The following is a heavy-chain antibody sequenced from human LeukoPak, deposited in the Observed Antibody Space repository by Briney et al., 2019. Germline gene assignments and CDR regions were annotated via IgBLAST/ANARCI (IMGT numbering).Heavy chain of an antibody. J-gene: IGHJ4*02. V-gene: IGHV3-23*01. D-gene: IGHD3-10*01. CDR2: ISSTGGTT. CDR1: GFGFSRYW. CDR3: AKARRFGELLIDY. Sequence: GGSLRLSCAASGFGFSRYWMHWVRQAPGTGLKWVSSISSTGGTTYYADSVKGRFTISRDNSKNTLYLQMNSLRAEDTAIYYCAKARRFGELLIDYWGQGTLVTVSS.